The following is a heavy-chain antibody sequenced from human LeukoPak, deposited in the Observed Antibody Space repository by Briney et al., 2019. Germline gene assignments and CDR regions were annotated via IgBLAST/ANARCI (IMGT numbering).Heavy chain of an antibody. D-gene: IGHD1-1*01. Sequence: PSETLSLTCAVSGYSISNGYWAWIRQPPGTGLEWIASIYHTGTTYSNPSLQSRVSLSVDTSKSQFSLNLSAVTAADTAVYYCARDPATTFNWFDPWGQGTLVIVSS. V-gene: IGHV4-38-2*02. CDR3: ARDPATTFNWFDP. J-gene: IGHJ5*02. CDR1: GYSISNGY. CDR2: IYHTGTT.